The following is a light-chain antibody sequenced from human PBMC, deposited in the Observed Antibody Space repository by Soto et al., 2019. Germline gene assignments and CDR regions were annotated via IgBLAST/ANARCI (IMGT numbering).Light chain of an antibody. V-gene: IGKV3-20*01. CDR3: QQYGNSPPYT. CDR2: GAS. CDR1: QRVSSSY. Sequence: EIVLTQSPDTLSLSPGERATLSCRAGQRVSSSYLAWYQQKPGQAPRLLIYGASSRATGIPDRFSGSGSGTDFTLTISILEPEDFAVYYCQQYGNSPPYTFGQGTKLEIK. J-gene: IGKJ2*01.